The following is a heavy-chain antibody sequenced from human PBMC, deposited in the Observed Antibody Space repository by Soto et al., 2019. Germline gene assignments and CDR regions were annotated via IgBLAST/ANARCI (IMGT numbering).Heavy chain of an antibody. V-gene: IGHV4-39*01. D-gene: IGHD3-10*01. J-gene: IGHJ6*04. CDR1: GGSISSSSYY. CDR2: IYYSGST. CDR3: ARPFSIGRTSLLSMDV. Sequence: SETLSLTCTVSGGSISSSSYYWGWIRQPPGKGLEWIGGIYYSGSTYYNPSLKSRVTISVDTSKNQFSLKLSSVTAADTAVYYCARPFSIGRTSLLSMDVWGKGTTVTVSS.